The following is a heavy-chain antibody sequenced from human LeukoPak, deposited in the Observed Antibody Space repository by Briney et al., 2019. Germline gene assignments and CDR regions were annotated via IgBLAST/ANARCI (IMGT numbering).Heavy chain of an antibody. CDR2: INHSGST. CDR3: ARGLGAAAGGGGDY. V-gene: IGHV4-34*01. CDR1: GGSFSGYY. D-gene: IGHD6-13*01. J-gene: IGHJ4*02. Sequence: PSETLSLTCAVYGGSFSGYYWSWIRQPPGKGLEWIGEINHSGSTNYNPSLKSRVTISVDTSKNQFSLKLSSVTAADTAVYYCARGLGAAAGGGGDYWGQGTLVTVSS.